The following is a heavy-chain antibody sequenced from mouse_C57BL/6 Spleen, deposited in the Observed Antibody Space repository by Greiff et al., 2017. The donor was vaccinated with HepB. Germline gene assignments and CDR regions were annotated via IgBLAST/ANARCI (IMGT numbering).Heavy chain of an antibody. D-gene: IGHD1-2*01. Sequence: VQLQQPGPELVKPGASVKISCKASGYAFSSSWMHWVKQRPGQGLEWIGRIYPEDGDTNYNGKFKGKATLTADKSSSTAYMQLSSLTSEDATVSYCASGHYYDAYWGQGTLVTVSA. V-gene: IGHV1-82*01. CDR3: ASGHYYDAY. J-gene: IGHJ3*01. CDR1: GYAFSSSW. CDR2: IYPEDGDT.